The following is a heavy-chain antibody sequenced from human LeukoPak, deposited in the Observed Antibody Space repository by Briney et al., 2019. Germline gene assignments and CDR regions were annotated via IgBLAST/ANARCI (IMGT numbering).Heavy chain of an antibody. V-gene: IGHV3-13*01. CDR1: GFTFSSYD. Sequence: GGSLGLSCAASGFTFSSYDMHWVRQAPGKGLEWVSAIGTAGDTYYSGSVKGRFTISRENAKNSLYLQMNSLRAGDTAVYYCARAKTGYFDYWGQGTLVTVSS. CDR3: ARAKTGYFDY. J-gene: IGHJ4*02. CDR2: IGTAGDT.